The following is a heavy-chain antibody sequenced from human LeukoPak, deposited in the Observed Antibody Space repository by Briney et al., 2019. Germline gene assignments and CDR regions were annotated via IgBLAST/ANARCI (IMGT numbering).Heavy chain of an antibody. Sequence: PSETLSLTCAAYGGSFSGYYWSWIRQPPGKGLEWIGYIYYSGSTNYNPSLKSRVTISVDTSKNQFSLKLSSVTAADTAVYYCARHDGRSSKNWFDPWGQGTLVTVSS. CDR3: ARHDGRSSKNWFDP. J-gene: IGHJ5*02. CDR2: IYYSGST. V-gene: IGHV4-59*08. CDR1: GGSFSGYY.